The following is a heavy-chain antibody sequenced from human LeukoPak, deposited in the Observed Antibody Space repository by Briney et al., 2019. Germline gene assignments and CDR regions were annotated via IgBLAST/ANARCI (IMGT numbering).Heavy chain of an antibody. Sequence: SQTLSLTCTVSGGSISSGDYYWSWIRQPPGKGLEWIGYIYYSGSTNYNPSLKSRVTISVDTSKNQFSLKLSSVTAADTAVYYCARQGYDSSGFDYWGQGTLVTVSS. CDR3: ARQGYDSSGFDY. CDR2: IYYSGST. D-gene: IGHD3-22*01. V-gene: IGHV4-61*08. CDR1: GGSISSGDYY. J-gene: IGHJ4*02.